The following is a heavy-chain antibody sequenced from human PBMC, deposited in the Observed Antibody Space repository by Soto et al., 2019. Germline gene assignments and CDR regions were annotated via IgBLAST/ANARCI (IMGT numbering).Heavy chain of an antibody. V-gene: IGHV4-30-2*01. J-gene: IGHJ4*02. CDR2: IYHSGST. CDR3: ARGAPVDLDY. CDR1: GGSISSGGYS. Sequence: SETLSLTCAVSGGSISSGGYSWSWIRQPPGKGLEWIGYIYHSGSTYYNPSLKSRVTISVDKSKNQFSLKLSSVTAADTAVYYCARGAPVDLDYWGQGTLVTVSS.